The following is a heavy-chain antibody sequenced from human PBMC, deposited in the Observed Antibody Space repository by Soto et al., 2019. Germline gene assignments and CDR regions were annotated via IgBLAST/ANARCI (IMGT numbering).Heavy chain of an antibody. Sequence: PPATPSLTCPVSGASISSTYLSWIRQSPGKGLEWIGYIYYSGTTNYNPSLKNRVTISVDTSKNQLSLNLTSVTAADTAIYYCAKGGWPTVNWFDPWGQGTLVTVSS. J-gene: IGHJ5*02. V-gene: IGHV4-59*01. CDR1: GASISSTY. D-gene: IGHD6-19*01. CDR3: AKGGWPTVNWFDP. CDR2: IYYSGTT.